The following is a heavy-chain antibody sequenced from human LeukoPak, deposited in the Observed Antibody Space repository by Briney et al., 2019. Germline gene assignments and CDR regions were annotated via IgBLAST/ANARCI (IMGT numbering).Heavy chain of an antibody. Sequence: GGSLRLFCAASGFTLSDYYMSWIREAPGKGLEGVSYISSSSYYTNYADSEKGRFTITRDNANNSLYLQMNSLSAEDTAVYYCAREHCSSTSCYGPQTRDYWGQGTLVTVSS. D-gene: IGHD2-2*01. CDR2: ISSSSYYT. V-gene: IGHV3-11*06. CDR3: AREHCSSTSCYGPQTRDY. CDR1: GFTLSDYY. J-gene: IGHJ4*02.